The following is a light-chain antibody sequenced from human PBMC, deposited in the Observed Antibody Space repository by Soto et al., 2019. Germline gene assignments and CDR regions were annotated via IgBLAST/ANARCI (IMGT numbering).Light chain of an antibody. CDR3: CSYAVGGTFV. J-gene: IGLJ2*01. CDR1: RSDVGGYNL. CDR2: EGS. V-gene: IGLV2-23*03. Sequence: QSALTQPASVSGSPGQSITISCTGTRSDVGGYNLVSWYQQHPGKAPKLMIYEGSKRPSGVSNRFSGSKSGNTASLTISGLQAEDEADYYCCSYAVGGTFVFGGGTKVTVL.